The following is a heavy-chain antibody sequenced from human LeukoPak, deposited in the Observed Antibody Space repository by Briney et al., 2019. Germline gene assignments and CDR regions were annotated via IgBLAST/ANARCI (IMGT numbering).Heavy chain of an antibody. CDR3: ATLTGYSSSWYVRVRPEFDY. CDR1: GFTFSSHV. Sequence: PGGSLRLSCAASGFTFSSHVMHWVRQAPGKGLEWVAAISYDGSNKYYADSVKGRFTISRDNAKNSLYLQMNSLRAEDTAVYYCATLTGYSSSWYVRVRPEFDYWGQGTLVTVSS. D-gene: IGHD6-13*01. CDR2: ISYDGSNK. J-gene: IGHJ4*02. V-gene: IGHV3-30-3*01.